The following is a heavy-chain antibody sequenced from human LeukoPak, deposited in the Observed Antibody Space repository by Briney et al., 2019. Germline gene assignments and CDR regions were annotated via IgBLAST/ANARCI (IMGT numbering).Heavy chain of an antibody. J-gene: IGHJ3*02. V-gene: IGHV3-74*01. CDR1: GFTFSDYW. CDR2: IDLAGEYT. Sequence: GGSLSLSCAASGFTFSDYWIHWVRQAPGKGLVWVSRIDLAGEYTTYADSVKGRFTISRDNAKNTLYLQMNSLRAEDTAVYYCASGNSHAFAIWGQGTMVTVSS. CDR3: ASGNSHAFAI.